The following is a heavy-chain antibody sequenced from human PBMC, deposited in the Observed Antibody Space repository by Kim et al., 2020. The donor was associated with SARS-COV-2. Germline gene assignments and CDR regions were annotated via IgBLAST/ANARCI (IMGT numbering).Heavy chain of an antibody. J-gene: IGHJ4*02. V-gene: IGHV1-2*02. CDR3: ARDGAGMATNFDY. Sequence: ASVKVSCKASGYTFTGYYMHWVRQAPGQGLEWMGWINPDSGGTNYAQKFQGRVTMTRDTSISTAYMELSRLRSDDTAVYYCARDGAGMATNFDYWGQGTLVTVSS. CDR1: GYTFTGYY. CDR2: INPDSGGT. D-gene: IGHD5-12*01.